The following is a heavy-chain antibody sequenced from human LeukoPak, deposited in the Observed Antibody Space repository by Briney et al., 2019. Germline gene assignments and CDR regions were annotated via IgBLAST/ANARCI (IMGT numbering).Heavy chain of an antibody. D-gene: IGHD2-15*01. CDR3: ARGLRGVVVASTRVFDY. CDR2: INHSGST. J-gene: IGHJ4*02. V-gene: IGHV4-34*01. CDR1: GGSFSGYY. Sequence: SETLSLTCAVYGGSFSGYYWSWIRQPPGKGLEWIGEINHSGSTNYNPSLKSRVTISVDTSKNQFSLKLSSVTAADTAVYYCARGLRGVVVASTRVFDYWGQGTLATVSS.